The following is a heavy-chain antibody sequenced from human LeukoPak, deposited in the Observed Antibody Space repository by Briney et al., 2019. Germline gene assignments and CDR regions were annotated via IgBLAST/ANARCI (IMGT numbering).Heavy chain of an antibody. V-gene: IGHV4-30-4*01. CDR2: IYYSGST. CDR3: AREAAGSGSYYADPYYFDY. D-gene: IGHD3-10*01. Sequence: SQTLSLTCSVSGGSISSGDYYWSWIRQPPGKGLECIGYIYYSGSTYYNPSLKSRVTISVDTSKNQFSLKLSSVTAADTAVYYCAREAAGSGSYYADPYYFDYWGQGTLVTVSS. J-gene: IGHJ4*02. CDR1: GGSISSGDYY.